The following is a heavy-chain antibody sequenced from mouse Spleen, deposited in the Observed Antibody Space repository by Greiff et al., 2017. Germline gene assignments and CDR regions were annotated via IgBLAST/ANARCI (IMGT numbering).Heavy chain of an antibody. D-gene: IGHD2-4*01. CDR1: GYTFTDYY. J-gene: IGHJ4*01. Sequence: QVQLKESGPELVKPGASVKISCKASGYTFTDYYINWVKQRPGQGLEWIGWIFPGSGSTYYNEKFKGKATLTVDKSSSTAYMLLSSLTSEDSAVYFCAAVYYDYDAGGYYAMDYWGQGTSVTVSS. CDR2: IFPGSGST. CDR3: AAVYYDYDAGGYYAMDY. V-gene: IGHV1-75*01.